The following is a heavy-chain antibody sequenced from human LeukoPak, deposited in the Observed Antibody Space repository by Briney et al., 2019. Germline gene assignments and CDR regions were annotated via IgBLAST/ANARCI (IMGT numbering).Heavy chain of an antibody. CDR1: GGSINNYY. D-gene: IGHD4-17*01. Sequence: SETLSLTCSFSGGSINNYYWSWIRQSAGKGLEWIGLIHSSGSTAYNPSLQSRVTISVDTSKNQFSLKLSSVTAADTAMYYCARGRFKDDYGSFDIWGQGTMVTVSS. J-gene: IGHJ3*02. V-gene: IGHV4-4*07. CDR2: IHSSGST. CDR3: ARGRFKDDYGSFDI.